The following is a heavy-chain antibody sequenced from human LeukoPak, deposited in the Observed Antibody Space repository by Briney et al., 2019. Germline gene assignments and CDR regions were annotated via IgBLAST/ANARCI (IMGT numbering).Heavy chain of an antibody. Sequence: SQTLSLTCAISGDSVSSNSAAWNWIRQSPSRGLEWLGRTYYRSKWYNDYAVSVKSRITINPDTSKSQFSLQLNSVTPEDTAVYYCAREGIAAADQRGNYFDYWGQGTLVTVSS. CDR2: TYYRSKWYN. D-gene: IGHD6-13*01. CDR3: AREGIAAADQRGNYFDY. CDR1: GDSVSSNSAA. V-gene: IGHV6-1*01. J-gene: IGHJ4*02.